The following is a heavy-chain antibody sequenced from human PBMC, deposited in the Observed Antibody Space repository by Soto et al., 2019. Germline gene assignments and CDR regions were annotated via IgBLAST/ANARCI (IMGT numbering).Heavy chain of an antibody. CDR2: INTNTGNP. CDR1: GYTFTSYA. V-gene: IGHV7-4-1*01. D-gene: IGHD2-15*01. CDR3: ARAATGYCSGGSCDFNCFAP. Sequence: QVQLVQSGSELKKPGASVKVSCKASGYTFTSYAMNWVRQAPGQGLEWMGWINTNTGNPTYAQGFTGRAVFSLDTAKSTAHLRISSLKAGDTAGYYCARAATGYCSGGSCDFNCFAPWGQGTLVAVSS. J-gene: IGHJ5*02.